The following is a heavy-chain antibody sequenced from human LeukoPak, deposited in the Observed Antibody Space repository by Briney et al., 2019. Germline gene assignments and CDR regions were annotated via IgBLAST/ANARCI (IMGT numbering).Heavy chain of an antibody. V-gene: IGHV3-30*18. J-gene: IGHJ4*02. CDR2: ISSDGSNK. D-gene: IGHD6-13*01. CDR1: GFTFSSNC. Sequence: PGGSLRLSCAASGFTFSSNCMHWVRQAPGKGLEWVAVISSDGSNKYFADSVKGRFTVSRDNSKNTLYLQMNSLRVEDTAVYYCAKVGTGYSSGWSTIGGFDYLGQGTLVTVSS. CDR3: AKVGTGYSSGWSTIGGFDY.